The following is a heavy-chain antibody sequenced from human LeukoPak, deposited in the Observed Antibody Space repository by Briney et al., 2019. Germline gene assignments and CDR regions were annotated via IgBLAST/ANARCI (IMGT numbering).Heavy chain of an antibody. Sequence: GASVKVSCKASGYTFTSYYMHWVRQAPGQGLEWMGIINPSGGSTSYAQKFQGRVTMTRDTSTSTVYMELSSLRSEDTAVYYCAKDRNAMIVVVTGNAFDIWGQGTMVTVSS. CDR3: AKDRNAMIVVVTGNAFDI. V-gene: IGHV1-46*01. J-gene: IGHJ3*02. CDR2: INPSGGST. D-gene: IGHD3-22*01. CDR1: GYTFTSYY.